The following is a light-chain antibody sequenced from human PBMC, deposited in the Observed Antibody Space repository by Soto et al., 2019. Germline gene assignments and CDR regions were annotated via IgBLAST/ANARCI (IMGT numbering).Light chain of an antibody. CDR2: DVS. Sequence: QSALTQSRSVSGSPGQSVTLSCTGTSSDVGNYIFVSWYQQYPGKAPKLLIYDVSRRPSGVPDRFSGSKSGNTASLTISGLQPEDEAEYYCCSYAGSHTGLFGTGTKVTV. CDR1: SSDVGNYIF. J-gene: IGLJ1*01. V-gene: IGLV2-11*01. CDR3: CSYAGSHTGL.